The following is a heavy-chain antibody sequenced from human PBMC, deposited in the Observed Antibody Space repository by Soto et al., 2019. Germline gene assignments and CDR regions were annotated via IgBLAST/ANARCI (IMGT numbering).Heavy chain of an antibody. CDR2: IYYSGSS. J-gene: IGHJ5*02. CDR3: ARVPAP. CDR1: GGTISSGDYY. Sequence: SETLSLTCTVSGGTISSGDYYWSWIRQPPGTGLEWIGYIYYSGSSYYNPSLKSRVTMSVDRSKNQFSLKLTSVTAADTAVYYCARVPAPWGQGTLVTVSS. V-gene: IGHV4-30-2*01.